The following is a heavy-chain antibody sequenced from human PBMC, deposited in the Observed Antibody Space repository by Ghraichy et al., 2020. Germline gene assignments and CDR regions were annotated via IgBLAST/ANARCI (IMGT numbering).Heavy chain of an antibody. CDR3: AKDYSSSSYYYYGMDV. D-gene: IGHD2-2*01. CDR1: GFTFDDHG. Sequence: SLRLSCAASGFTFDDHGMHWVRQAPGKGLEWVSGISWNSGRIGYADSVKGRFTISRDNAKNSLYLEMNSLRTEDTAFYYCAKDYSSSSYYYYGMDVWGPGTTVTVSS. J-gene: IGHJ6*02. CDR2: ISWNSGRI. V-gene: IGHV3-9*01.